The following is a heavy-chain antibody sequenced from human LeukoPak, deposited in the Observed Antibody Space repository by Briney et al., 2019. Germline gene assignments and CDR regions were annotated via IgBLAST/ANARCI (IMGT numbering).Heavy chain of an antibody. Sequence: GASVKVSCKASGYTFTSYGISWVRQAPGQGLEWMGWISAYNGNTNYAQKLQGRVTMTTDTSTSTAYMELRSLRSDDTAVYYCASQRRLGYCSSTSCYYSNWFDPWSQGTLVTVSS. CDR3: ASQRRLGYCSSTSCYYSNWFDP. V-gene: IGHV1-18*01. J-gene: IGHJ5*02. D-gene: IGHD2-2*01. CDR2: ISAYNGNT. CDR1: GYTFTSYG.